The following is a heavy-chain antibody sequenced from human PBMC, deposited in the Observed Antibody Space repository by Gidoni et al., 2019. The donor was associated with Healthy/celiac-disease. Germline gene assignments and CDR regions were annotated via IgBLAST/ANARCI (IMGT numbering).Heavy chain of an antibody. D-gene: IGHD2-2*03. V-gene: IGHV1-69*01. Sequence: QVQLVQSGAEVKKPGSSVKVSCKASGGTFSSYAISWVRQAPGQGLEWMGGIIPIFGTANYAQKFQGRVTITADESTSTAYMELSSLRSEDTAVYYCARDGYCSSTSCSRYYYYGMDVWGQGTTVTVSS. CDR2: IIPIFGTA. CDR1: GGTFSSYA. J-gene: IGHJ6*02. CDR3: ARDGYCSSTSCSRYYYYGMDV.